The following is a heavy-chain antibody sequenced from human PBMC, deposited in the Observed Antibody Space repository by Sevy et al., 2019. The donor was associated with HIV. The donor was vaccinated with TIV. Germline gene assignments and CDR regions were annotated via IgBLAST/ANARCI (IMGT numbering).Heavy chain of an antibody. CDR2: VNSDGSST. CDR3: ARGAAAGTFDY. J-gene: IGHJ4*02. D-gene: IGHD6-13*01. V-gene: IGHV3-74*01. Sequence: GGSLRLSCAASGFTFSSYWMHWVRQAPGKGLVWVSRVNSDGSSTSYADSVKGRFTISRDNAKNTLYRQMNSLRAEDTAVYYCARGAAAGTFDYWGQGTLVTVSS. CDR1: GFTFSSYW.